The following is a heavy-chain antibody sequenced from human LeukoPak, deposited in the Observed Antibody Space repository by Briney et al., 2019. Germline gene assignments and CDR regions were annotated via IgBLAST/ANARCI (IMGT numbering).Heavy chain of an antibody. Sequence: ASVKVSCKASGYTFTNDDISWVRQATGQGLERIGKMNPNSGNTGYAQKFQGRVTMTRSTSVSTVHMELNSLTSEDTAVYFCARSASGTGYTAWGQGTLVTVSS. CDR3: ARSASGTGYTA. CDR1: GYTFTNDD. D-gene: IGHD3-9*01. CDR2: MNPNSGNT. J-gene: IGHJ4*02. V-gene: IGHV1-8*01.